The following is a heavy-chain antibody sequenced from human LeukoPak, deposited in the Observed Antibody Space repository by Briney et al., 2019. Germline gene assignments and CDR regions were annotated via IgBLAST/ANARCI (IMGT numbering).Heavy chain of an antibody. Sequence: GGSLRLFFVASGFDISYNYVGWVRQAPGKGLEWVSVIHTGGTTHYAESVKGRFTISEDNSNNTVFLQMSSVRAEDTAVYYCAKDRSSYCSSTSCYTDYWGQGTLVTVSS. CDR2: IHTGGTT. CDR3: AKDRSSYCSSTSCYTDY. CDR1: GFDISYNY. V-gene: IGHV3-53*01. D-gene: IGHD2-2*02. J-gene: IGHJ4*02.